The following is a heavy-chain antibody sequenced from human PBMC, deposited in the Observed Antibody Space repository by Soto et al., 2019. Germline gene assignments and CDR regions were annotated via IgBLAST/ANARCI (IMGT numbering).Heavy chain of an antibody. CDR3: AINERYCSSTSCYAMSDQAAFDI. CDR2: MNPNSGNT. V-gene: IGHV1-8*01. J-gene: IGHJ3*02. CDR1: GYTFTSYD. Sequence: ASVKVSCKASGYTFTSYDINWVRQATGQGLEWMGWMNPNSGNTGYAQKFQGRVTMTRNTSISTAYMELSSLRSEDTAVYYCAINERYCSSTSCYAMSDQAAFDIWGQGTMVTVSS. D-gene: IGHD2-2*01.